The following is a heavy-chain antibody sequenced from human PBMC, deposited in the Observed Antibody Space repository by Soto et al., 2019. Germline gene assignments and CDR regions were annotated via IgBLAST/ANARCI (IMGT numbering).Heavy chain of an antibody. D-gene: IGHD2-2*01. CDR3: ARGGGALYCSSTSCSQVPLGY. V-gene: IGHV1-69*01. CDR1: GGTFSSYA. Sequence: QVQLVQSGAEVKKPGSSVKVSCKASGGTFSSYAISWVRQAPGQGLEWMGGIIPIFGTANYAQKFQGRVTITADESTSTTYMELSSLRSEDTAVYYCARGGGALYCSSTSCSQVPLGYWGQGTLVTVSS. J-gene: IGHJ4*02. CDR2: IIPIFGTA.